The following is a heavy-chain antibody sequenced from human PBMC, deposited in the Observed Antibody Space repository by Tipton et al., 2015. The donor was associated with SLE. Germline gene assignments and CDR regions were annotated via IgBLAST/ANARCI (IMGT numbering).Heavy chain of an antibody. CDR3: ARADSSDYDGSFDI. V-gene: IGHV3-11*04. J-gene: IGHJ3*02. D-gene: IGHD3-22*01. CDR2: ISSSGTTI. CDR1: GFSFSDYY. Sequence: SLRLSCAAFGFSFSDYYMNWIRQAPGKGLEWVSYISSSGTTIYYADSVKGRFTISRDNAKNSLYLQMNSLGAGDTAVYYCARADSSDYDGSFDIWGQGTMVTVSS.